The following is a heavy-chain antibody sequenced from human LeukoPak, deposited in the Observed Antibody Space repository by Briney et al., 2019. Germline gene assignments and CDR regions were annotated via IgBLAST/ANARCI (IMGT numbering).Heavy chain of an antibody. Sequence: GGSLRLSCAASGFTFDDYTFNWVRQAPGKGLEWVSFISWDGGTTYYADSVKGRFTISRDNAKNSLYLQMNSLRAEDTAVYYCARDLEYSYDPFDYWGQGTLVTVSS. V-gene: IGHV3-43*01. CDR1: GFTFDDYT. CDR3: ARDLEYSYDPFDY. J-gene: IGHJ4*02. CDR2: ISWDGGTT. D-gene: IGHD5-18*01.